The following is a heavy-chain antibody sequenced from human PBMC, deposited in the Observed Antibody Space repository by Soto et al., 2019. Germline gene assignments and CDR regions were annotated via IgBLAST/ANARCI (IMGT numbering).Heavy chain of an antibody. Sequence: QVQLQQEGAGLLRSSETLSLTCAFYGASLSGHYWSWIRQAPGKGLEWIGEINHRGTTNYNPSLKSRVTITADTAKNQFSLKLSSVTAADTAVYFCARGVEMAATYSDHWGQGTLVSVSS. D-gene: IGHD2-15*01. CDR3: ARGVEMAATYSDH. CDR2: INHRGTT. CDR1: GASLSGHY. V-gene: IGHV4-34*02. J-gene: IGHJ4*02.